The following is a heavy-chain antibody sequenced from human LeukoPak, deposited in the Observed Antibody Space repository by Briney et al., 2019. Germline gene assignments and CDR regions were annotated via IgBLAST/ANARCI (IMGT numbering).Heavy chain of an antibody. D-gene: IGHD6-6*01. CDR2: IYYSGST. V-gene: IGHV4-59*01. Sequence: SETLSLTCTVSGGSISRYYWSWIRQPPGKGLEWIGYIYYSGSTYWNPSLKSRVTISVDTSKNQFSLKLSSVTAADTAVYYCARADSSSSLVPPFDYWGQGTLVTVSS. CDR3: ARADSSSSLVPPFDY. J-gene: IGHJ4*02. CDR1: GGSISRYY.